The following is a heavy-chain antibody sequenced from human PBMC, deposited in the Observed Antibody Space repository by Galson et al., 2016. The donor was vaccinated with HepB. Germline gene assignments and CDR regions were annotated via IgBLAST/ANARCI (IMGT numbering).Heavy chain of an antibody. D-gene: IGHD1-14*01. CDR1: GDSVSSNSAG. J-gene: IGHJ6*02. CDR3: TRVNHLGRGMNV. Sequence: CAISGDSVSSNSAGWNWIRQSPSRGLEWLGRTYYRSQWSHDYAPSVRGRLFLYADTSKNQFSMQLNSMTLEDTAVYYCTRVNHLGRGMNVWGQGTTVTVSS. CDR2: TYYRSQWSH. V-gene: IGHV6-1*01.